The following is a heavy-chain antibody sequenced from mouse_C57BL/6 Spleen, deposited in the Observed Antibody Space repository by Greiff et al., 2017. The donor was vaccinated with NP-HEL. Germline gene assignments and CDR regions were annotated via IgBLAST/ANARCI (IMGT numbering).Heavy chain of an antibody. CDR2: ISYDGSN. D-gene: IGHD2-4*01. V-gene: IGHV3-6*01. CDR3: ARDWDYTFAY. Sequence: EVKLQESGPGLVKPSQSLSLTCSVTGYSITSGYCWNWIRQFPGNKLEWMGYISYDGSNNYNPSLKNRISITRDTSKNQFFLKLNSVTTEDTATYYCARDWDYTFAYWGQGTLVTVSA. CDR1: GYSITSGYC. J-gene: IGHJ3*01.